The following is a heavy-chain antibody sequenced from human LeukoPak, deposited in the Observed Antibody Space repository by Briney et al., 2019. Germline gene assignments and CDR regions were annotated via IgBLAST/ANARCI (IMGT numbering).Heavy chain of an antibody. Sequence: GGSLRLSCAASGXTFSAYWMSWVRQTPGKGLEWVANINQDGSGKYYADSVKGRFSLSRDNAKNSLNLQMNSLRAEDTAVYYCARLYCSGGRCDSCFDYWGQGTLVTVSS. CDR1: GXTFSAYW. V-gene: IGHV3-7*05. J-gene: IGHJ4*02. D-gene: IGHD2-15*01. CDR3: ARLYCSGGRCDSCFDY. CDR2: INQDGSGK.